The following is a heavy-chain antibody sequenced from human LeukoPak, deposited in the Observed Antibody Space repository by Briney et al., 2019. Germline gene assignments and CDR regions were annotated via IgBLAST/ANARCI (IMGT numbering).Heavy chain of an antibody. Sequence: PSETLSLTCAVYGGSFSGYYWSWIRQPPGKGLEWIGEINHSGSTKYNPSLKSRVTISVDTSKNQFSLKLSSVTTADTAVYYCASHSRPFPGWFDPWGQGTLVTVSS. V-gene: IGHV4-34*01. J-gene: IGHJ5*02. CDR3: ASHSRPFPGWFDP. D-gene: IGHD2-21*01. CDR1: GGSFSGYY. CDR2: INHSGST.